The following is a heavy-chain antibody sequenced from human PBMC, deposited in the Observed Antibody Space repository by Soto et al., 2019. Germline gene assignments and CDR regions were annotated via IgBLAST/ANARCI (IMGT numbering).Heavy chain of an antibody. CDR3: AREARGYSCGFDINYYYGMDV. J-gene: IGHJ6*02. D-gene: IGHD5-18*01. V-gene: IGHV1-69*06. CDR1: GGTFSSYA. Sequence: QVQLVQSGAEVKKPGSSVKVSCKASGGTFSSYAISWVRQAPGQGLEWMGGIIPIFGTANYAQKFQGRVTITADKSTSTAYMELSSLRSEDTAVYYCAREARGYSCGFDINYYYGMDVWGQGTTVTVSS. CDR2: IIPIFGTA.